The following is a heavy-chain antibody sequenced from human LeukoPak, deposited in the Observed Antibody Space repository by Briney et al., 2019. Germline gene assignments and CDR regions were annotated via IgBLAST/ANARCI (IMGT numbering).Heavy chain of an antibody. CDR2: IKEDGSNK. J-gene: IGHJ4*02. V-gene: IGHV3-7*03. CDR1: GFTFSSYY. Sequence: GGSLRLSCVASGFTFSSYYMAWVRQAPGKGLEWVADIKEDGSNKLYVDSVKGRFTISRDNTKNSLFLRMNSLTAEDTAVYFCAKDRGWLQFDYWGQGTLVSVSS. D-gene: IGHD5-24*01. CDR3: AKDRGWLQFDY.